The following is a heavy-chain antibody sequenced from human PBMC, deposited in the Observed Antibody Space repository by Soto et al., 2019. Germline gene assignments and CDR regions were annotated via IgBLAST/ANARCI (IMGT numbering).Heavy chain of an antibody. V-gene: IGHV1-3*01. CDR3: ASGITMVRGVIGGPLGAFDI. CDR1: GYTFTSYA. D-gene: IGHD3-10*01. CDR2: INAGNGNT. J-gene: IGHJ3*02. Sequence: ASVKVSCKASGYTFTSYAMHWVRQAPGQRLEWMGWINAGNGNTKYSQKFRGRVTITRDTSASTAYMELSSLRSEDTAVYYCASGITMVRGVIGGPLGAFDIWGQGTMVTVSS.